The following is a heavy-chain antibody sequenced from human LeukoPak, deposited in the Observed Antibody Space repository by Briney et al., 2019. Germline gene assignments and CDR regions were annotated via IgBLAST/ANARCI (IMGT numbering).Heavy chain of an antibody. J-gene: IGHJ6*03. CDR1: GFTFSSYS. D-gene: IGHD2-2*01. CDR2: ISSSSSTI. Sequence: GGSLRLSCAASGFTFSSYSMNWVRQAPGKGLEWVSYISSSSSTIYYADSVKGRFTISRDNAKNSLYLQMNSLRAEDTAVYYCARAKTVVPAATCRSYYYMDVWGKGTTVTVSS. CDR3: ARAKTVVPAATCRSYYYMDV. V-gene: IGHV3-48*01.